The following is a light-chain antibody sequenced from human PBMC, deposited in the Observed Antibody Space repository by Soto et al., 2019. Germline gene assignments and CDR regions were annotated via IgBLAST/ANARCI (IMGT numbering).Light chain of an antibody. J-gene: IGKJ2*01. Sequence: IQLTQSPSSLSASAGDRVTITCRASQAIAGFLAWFQQKPGKAPKLLIYAASTLQGGVPSRFSGSGFGTNFTLTISSLQPEDFATYYCQQLNSYPRTVGQGTKREIK. CDR2: AAS. CDR1: QAIAGF. CDR3: QQLNSYPRT. V-gene: IGKV1-9*01.